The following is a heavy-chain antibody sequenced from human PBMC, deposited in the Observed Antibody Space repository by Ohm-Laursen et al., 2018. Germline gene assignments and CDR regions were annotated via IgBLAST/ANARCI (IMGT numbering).Heavy chain of an antibody. Sequence: SLRLSCAASGFTVGNNYMSWVRQAPGKGLVWVSRINSDGSTTNYADSVKGRFTISRDNAKNTLYLQMNSLGAEDTALYYCVGGYITVFHYWGQGTLVTVSS. CDR2: INSDGSTT. CDR1: GFTVGNNY. V-gene: IGHV3-74*01. J-gene: IGHJ4*02. CDR3: VGGYITVFHY. D-gene: IGHD6-25*01.